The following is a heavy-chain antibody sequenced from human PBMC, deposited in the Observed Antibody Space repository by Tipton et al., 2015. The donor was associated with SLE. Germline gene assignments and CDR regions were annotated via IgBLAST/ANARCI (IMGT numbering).Heavy chain of an antibody. CDR2: MNPNSGNT. CDR1: GYTFTGYD. V-gene: IGHV1-8*03. J-gene: IGHJ6*03. Sequence: QSGAEVKKPGASVKVSCKASGYTFTGYDVNWVRQATGQGLEWMGWMNPNSGNTGYAQKFQGRVTITRNTSISTAYMELSSLTSEDTAVYYCARGTLDYMDVWGKGTTVTVSS. CDR3: ARGTLDYMDV.